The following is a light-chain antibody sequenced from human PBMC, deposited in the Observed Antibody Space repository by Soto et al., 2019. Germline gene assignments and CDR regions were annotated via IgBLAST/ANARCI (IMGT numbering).Light chain of an antibody. V-gene: IGKV3-20*01. CDR3: QQYGSSIT. CDR1: QSVSNNY. CDR2: GAS. J-gene: IGKJ5*01. Sequence: EIVVTPSPGTLSLSPGERATLSCRASQSVSNNYLAWYQQKPGQAPRLLIYGASSRATGIPDRFSGSGSGTDFTLTISRLEPEDFAVYYCQQYGSSITFGQGTRLEIK.